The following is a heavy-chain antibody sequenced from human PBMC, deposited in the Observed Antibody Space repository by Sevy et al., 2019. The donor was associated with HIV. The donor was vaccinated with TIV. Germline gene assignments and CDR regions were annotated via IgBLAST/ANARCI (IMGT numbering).Heavy chain of an antibody. V-gene: IGHV1-69*13. D-gene: IGHD1-1*01. J-gene: IGHJ6*02. CDR1: GGTFSSYA. CDR2: IIPIFGTA. CDR3: ARGRKGVLEKRGGMDV. Sequence: SSVKVSCKASGGTFSSYAISWVRQAPGQGLEWMGGIIPIFGTANYAQKFQGRVTITADESTSTAYMELSSLRSEDTAVYYCARGRKGVLEKRGGMDVWGQGTTVTVSS.